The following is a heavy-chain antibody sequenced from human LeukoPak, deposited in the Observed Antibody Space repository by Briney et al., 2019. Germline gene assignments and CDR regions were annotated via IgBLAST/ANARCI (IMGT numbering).Heavy chain of an antibody. CDR2: ISWNSGSI. CDR1: GFTFDDYA. J-gene: IGHJ4*02. Sequence: PGGSLRLSCAASGFTFDDYAMHWVRQAPGKGLEWVSGISWNSGSIGYADSVKGRFTISRDNAKNSLYLQMNSLRAEDTAVYYCAKGVVRITMVRGVRNFDYWGQGTLVTVSS. CDR3: AKGVVRITMVRGVRNFDY. V-gene: IGHV3-9*01. D-gene: IGHD3-10*01.